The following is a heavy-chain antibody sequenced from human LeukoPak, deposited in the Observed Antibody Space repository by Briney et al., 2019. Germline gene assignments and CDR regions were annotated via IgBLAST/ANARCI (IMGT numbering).Heavy chain of an antibody. CDR2: IKPDGSNK. Sequence: ESGGSLRLSCAASGFTFSSYGVHWVRQAPGKGLEWVALIKPDGSNKYYADSVKGRFTISRDNSKNTLHLQMNSLRAEDTAVYYCARSRAFDYWGQGTLATVSS. CDR3: ARSRAFDY. D-gene: IGHD2/OR15-2a*01. CDR1: GFTFSSYG. J-gene: IGHJ4*02. V-gene: IGHV3-30*02.